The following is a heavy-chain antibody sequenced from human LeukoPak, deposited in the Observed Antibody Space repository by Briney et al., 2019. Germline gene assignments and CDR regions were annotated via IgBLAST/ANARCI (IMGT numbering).Heavy chain of an antibody. CDR1: GYSINSGYY. V-gene: IGHV4-38-2*02. CDR2: MYHGGIT. CDR3: ARGRNWHIGPYYGAFDY. J-gene: IGHJ4*02. Sequence: SETLSLTCTVSGYSINSGYYWDWIRQPPGKGLEWIGSMYHGGITYYSPFLRSRVTISVDTSKNQFSLNLSSVTAADTAVYYCARGRNWHIGPYYGAFDYWGQRDLVTVSS. D-gene: IGHD1-26*01.